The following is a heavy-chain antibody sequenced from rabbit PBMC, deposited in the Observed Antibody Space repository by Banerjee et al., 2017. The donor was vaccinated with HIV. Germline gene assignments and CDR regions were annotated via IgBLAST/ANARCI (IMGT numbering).Heavy chain of an antibody. CDR3: ARIYTDYGSDL. V-gene: IGHV1S45*01. D-gene: IGHD6-1*01. J-gene: IGHJ4*01. CDR2: INSSRRNV. CDR1: GFSFSNKYV. Sequence: QEQLEESGGDLVKPEGSLTITCTASGFSFSNKYVMCWVRQAPGKGLEWIGCINSSRRNVFFASWAKGRFTISKTSSTTVTLQMTSLTAADTATYFCARIYTDYGSDLWGPGTLVTVS.